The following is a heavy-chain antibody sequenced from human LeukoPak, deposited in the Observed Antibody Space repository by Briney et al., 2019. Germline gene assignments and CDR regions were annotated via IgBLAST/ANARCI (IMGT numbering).Heavy chain of an antibody. J-gene: IGHJ4*02. CDR2: IYHSGTT. D-gene: IGHD4-17*01. CDR3: ARVGTAYGDYIDY. CDR1: GGSIISSSYN. V-gene: IGHV4-39*01. Sequence: SETLSLTCAVSGGSIISSSYNWGWIRQPPGKGLEWIGTIYHSGTTYYNPSLKSRVTISVDTSKNQFFLKLSSVTAADTAVYYCARVGTAYGDYIDYWGQGTLVTVSS.